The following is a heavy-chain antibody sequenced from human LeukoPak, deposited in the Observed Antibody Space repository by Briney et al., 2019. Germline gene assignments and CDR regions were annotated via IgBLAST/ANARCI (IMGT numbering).Heavy chain of an antibody. Sequence: SETLSLTCTVSGGSISNYYWSWIRQPPGKGLEWIGYIYYSGTTNCNPSLKSRVTMSLDTSKNQFSLRLSSVAAADTAVYYCARDLRYSSGWYDYWGQGTLVTVSS. CDR3: ARDLRYSSGWYDY. J-gene: IGHJ4*02. CDR1: GGSISNYY. D-gene: IGHD6-19*01. V-gene: IGHV4-59*01. CDR2: IYYSGTT.